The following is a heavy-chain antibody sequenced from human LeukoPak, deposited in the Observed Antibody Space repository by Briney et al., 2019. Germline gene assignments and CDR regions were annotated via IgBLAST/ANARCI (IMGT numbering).Heavy chain of an antibody. Sequence: GGSLRLSCAASGFTFDDYGMSWVRQAPGKGLEWVSGINWNGGSTGYADSVRGRFTISRDNAKNSLYLQMNSLRAEDTALYYCARAGLYNWNYEGTAYFDYWGQGTLVTVSS. D-gene: IGHD1-7*01. CDR3: ARAGLYNWNYEGTAYFDY. V-gene: IGHV3-20*04. CDR2: INWNGGST. CDR1: GFTFDDYG. J-gene: IGHJ4*02.